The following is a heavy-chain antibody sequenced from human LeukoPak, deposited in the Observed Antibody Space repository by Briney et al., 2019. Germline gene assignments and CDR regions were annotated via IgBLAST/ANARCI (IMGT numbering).Heavy chain of an antibody. J-gene: IGHJ3*02. CDR1: GGSFSGYY. Sequence: PSETLSLTCAVYGGSFSGYYWSWTRQPPGKGLEWIGEINHSGITNYNPSLKSRVTISVDTSKNQFSLKLSSVTAADTAVYYCASRDANIVGATRAFDIWGQGTMVTVSS. V-gene: IGHV4-34*01. D-gene: IGHD1-26*01. CDR3: ASRDANIVGATRAFDI. CDR2: INHSGIT.